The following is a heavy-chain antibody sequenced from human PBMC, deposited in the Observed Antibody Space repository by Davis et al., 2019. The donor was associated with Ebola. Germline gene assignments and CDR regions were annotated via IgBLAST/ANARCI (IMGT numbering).Heavy chain of an antibody. CDR2: ISSYNGNT. CDR1: RYTFTSYG. J-gene: IGHJ4*02. CDR3: ARGSHYEDFDY. Sequence: SVPVPCQASRYTFTSYGIIWLRQTPGHWLEWMGSISSYNGNTNYAQKLQGRVTMTPDTSTSTAYMELRSLRSDDTAVYYCARGSHYEDFDYWGQGTLVTVSS. D-gene: IGHD3-3*01. V-gene: IGHV1-18*01.